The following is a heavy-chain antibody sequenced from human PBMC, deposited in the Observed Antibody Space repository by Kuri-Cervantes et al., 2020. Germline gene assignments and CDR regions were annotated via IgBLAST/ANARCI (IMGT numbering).Heavy chain of an antibody. V-gene: IGHV2-5*02. J-gene: IGHJ4*02. CDR3: AHSSSSWYGGPTYFDY. Sequence: SGPTLVKPTETLTLTCTLSGLSLSTSGVGLGWIRQPPGKALEWLALIYWDDDQRYSPFLKSRLAITKDTSKNQVVLTMTNMDPVDTATYYCAHSSSSWYGGPTYFDYWGQGTLVTVSS. CDR2: IYWDDDQ. CDR1: GLSLSTSGVG. D-gene: IGHD6-13*01.